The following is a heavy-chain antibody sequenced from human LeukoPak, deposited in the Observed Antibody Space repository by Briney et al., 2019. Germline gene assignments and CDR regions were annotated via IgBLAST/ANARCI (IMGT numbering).Heavy chain of an antibody. CDR3: ARGRPLYYDILTGYPNPLYYYYGTDV. J-gene: IGHJ6*02. D-gene: IGHD3-9*01. Sequence: SETLSLTCAVYGGSFSGYYWSWIRQPPGKGLEWIGEINHSGSTNYNPSLKSRVTISVDTSKNQFSLKLSSVTAADTAVYYCARGRPLYYDILTGYPNPLYYYYGTDVWGQGTTVTVSS. CDR2: INHSGST. V-gene: IGHV4-34*01. CDR1: GGSFSGYY.